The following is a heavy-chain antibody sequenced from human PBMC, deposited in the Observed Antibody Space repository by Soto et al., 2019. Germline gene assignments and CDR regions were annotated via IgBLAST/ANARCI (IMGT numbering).Heavy chain of an antibody. J-gene: IGHJ4*02. Sequence: QVQLVQSGAEVKKPGASVKVSCQASGYTFTGYGITWVRQAPGQGLEWMGWITPYNGNTNYAQSLQGRVTMTTDTSSNTAYMELRSLRSYETSGYYWARDVVPRDYWGQGTRVTFA. CDR2: ITPYNGNT. CDR1: GYTFTGYG. CDR3: ARDVVPRDY. V-gene: IGHV1-18*01. D-gene: IGHD2-2*01.